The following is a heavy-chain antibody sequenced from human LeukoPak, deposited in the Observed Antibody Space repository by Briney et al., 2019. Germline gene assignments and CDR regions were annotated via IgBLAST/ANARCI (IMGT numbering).Heavy chain of an antibody. V-gene: IGHV3-53*01. CDR3: VGRPYYYYGMDV. Sequence: GGSLRLSCAASGFTVNSNSMSWVRQATGKGLECVAAIYSGDSTYYPDSVKGRFSISRVNSKNTLYLQMSSLRAEDTAIYYCVGRPYYYYGMDVWGQGTTVTVSS. J-gene: IGHJ6*02. CDR1: GFTVNSNS. CDR2: IYSGDST.